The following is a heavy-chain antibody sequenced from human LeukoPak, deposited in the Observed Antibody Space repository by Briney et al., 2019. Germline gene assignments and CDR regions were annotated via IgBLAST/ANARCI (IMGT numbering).Heavy chain of an antibody. CDR3: ANYRS. J-gene: IGHJ4*02. D-gene: IGHD1-14*01. Sequence: GGSLRLSCAGSGFTFSSYAMSWVRQAPGKGLEWVSGISGSGSSTHYADSVKGRFTISRNNSKSTLYLQMSSLRDEDTAVYYCANYRSWGQGTLVTVSS. CDR2: ISGSGSST. V-gene: IGHV3-23*01. CDR1: GFTFSSYA.